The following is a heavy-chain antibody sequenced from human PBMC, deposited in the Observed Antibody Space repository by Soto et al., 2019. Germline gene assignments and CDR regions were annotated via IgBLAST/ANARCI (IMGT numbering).Heavy chain of an antibody. Sequence: VASVKVSCKASGYTFTSYDINWVRQATGQGLEWMGWMNPNSGNTGYAQKFQGRVTMTRNTSISTAYMELSSLRSEDTAVYYCARGKLQRHNWNDGGDYWGQGTLVTVSS. CDR3: ARGKLQRHNWNDGGDY. D-gene: IGHD1-1*01. J-gene: IGHJ4*02. V-gene: IGHV1-8*01. CDR2: MNPNSGNT. CDR1: GYTFTSYD.